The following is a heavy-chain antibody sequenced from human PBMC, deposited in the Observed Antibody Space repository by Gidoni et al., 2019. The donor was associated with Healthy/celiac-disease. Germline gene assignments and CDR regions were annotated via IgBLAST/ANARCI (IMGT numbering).Heavy chain of an antibody. V-gene: IGHV4-34*01. Sequence: QVQLQQRGAGLLKPSETLSLTCAVYGGSFSGYYWSWIRQPSGKGLEWSGESTQSGSTNYNPTLKRRVTISVDTTKNQFAMKLSYVTAADTAVYYCARGGSGWYRGDYYEYDMDVWGKGTTVTVSS. CDR1: GGSFSGYY. D-gene: IGHD6-19*01. J-gene: IGHJ6*03. CDR2: STQSGST. CDR3: ARGGSGWYRGDYYEYDMDV.